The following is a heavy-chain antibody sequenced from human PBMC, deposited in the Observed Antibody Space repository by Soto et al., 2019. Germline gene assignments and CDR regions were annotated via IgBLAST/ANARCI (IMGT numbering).Heavy chain of an antibody. CDR1: GFTFRSYV. CDR2: TSYDGSDK. J-gene: IGHJ1*01. V-gene: IGHV3-30*19. Sequence: QVHVVESGGGVVQPGTSLRVSCVGSGFTFRSYVIHWVRQAPGKGLEWVALTSYDGSDKYYDDSVRGRFTISRDNSRNTVDLQMDSLRLEDTALYYCARWGTTGGLDVWGQGTLVSVSS. CDR3: ARWGTTGGLDV. D-gene: IGHD3-16*01.